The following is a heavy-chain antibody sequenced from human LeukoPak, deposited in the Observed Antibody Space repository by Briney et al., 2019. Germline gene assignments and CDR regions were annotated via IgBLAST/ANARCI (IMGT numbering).Heavy chain of an antibody. CDR3: AKDVSWNWFDP. Sequence: GRSLRLSCAASGFTFSTYAMHWVRQAPGKGLEWVAVISYDGSNKYYADSVKGRFTISRDNSKNTLYLQMNTLRAEDTAVYYCAKDVSWNWFDPWGQGTLVTISS. J-gene: IGHJ5*02. CDR1: GFTFSTYA. V-gene: IGHV3-30*18. CDR2: ISYDGSNK.